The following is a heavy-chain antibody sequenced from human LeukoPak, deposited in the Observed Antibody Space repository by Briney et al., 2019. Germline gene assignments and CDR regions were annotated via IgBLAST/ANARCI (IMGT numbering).Heavy chain of an antibody. CDR1: GFTFTTYA. CDR2: ISGSGGST. CDR3: ARDPAPQGWFDL. V-gene: IGHV3-23*01. J-gene: IGHJ5*02. Sequence: GGSLRLSCAASGFTFTTYAMSWVRQAPGKGLEWVSAISGSGGSTYYAGSVKGRFTISRDNSKNTLYLQMNSLRVEETAVYYCARDPAPQGWFDLWGQGTLVTVSS.